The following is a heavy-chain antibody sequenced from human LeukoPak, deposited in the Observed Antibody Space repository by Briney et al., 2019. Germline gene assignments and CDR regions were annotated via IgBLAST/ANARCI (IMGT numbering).Heavy chain of an antibody. V-gene: IGHV4-4*07. D-gene: IGHD6-13*01. CDR3: ARGPYSSRYDY. CDR2: IYTSGST. CDR1: GGSISSYY. Sequence: SETLSLTCTVSGGSISSYYWSWIRQPAGKGLEWIGRIYTSGSTNYNPSLKSRVTMSVDTSKNQFSLNLSSVTAADTAVYYCARGPYSSRYDYWGQEPWSPSPQ. J-gene: IGHJ4*01.